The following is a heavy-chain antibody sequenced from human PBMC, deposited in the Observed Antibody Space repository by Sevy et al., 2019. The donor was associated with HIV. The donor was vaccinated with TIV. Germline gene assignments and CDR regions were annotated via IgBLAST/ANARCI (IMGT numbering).Heavy chain of an antibody. CDR1: GFTFSSYA. CDR3: ARDLPPSATTVAHFDY. Sequence: GGSLRLSCAASGFTFSSYAMNWVRQAPGKGLEWVSYISNSGTTISYAYSVRGRFSISRDNARNSLYLQMNSLRAEDTAVYYCARDLPPSATTVAHFDYWGQGTLVTVSS. J-gene: IGHJ4*02. V-gene: IGHV3-48*03. CDR2: ISNSGTTI. D-gene: IGHD4-17*01.